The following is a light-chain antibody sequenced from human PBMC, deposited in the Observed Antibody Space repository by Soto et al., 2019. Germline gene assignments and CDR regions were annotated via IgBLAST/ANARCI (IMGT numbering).Light chain of an antibody. J-gene: IGLJ1*01. V-gene: IGLV2-14*03. CDR2: DVS. CDR3: SSYTRSSTLYV. Sequence: QSVLTQPASVSGSPGQSITISCTGTSSDVGGYNYVSWYQQYPGKAPKVMIYDVSNRPSGVSNRFSGSKSGDTASLTISGLQAEDEADYYCSSYTRSSTLYVFGTGTKVTV. CDR1: SSDVGGYNY.